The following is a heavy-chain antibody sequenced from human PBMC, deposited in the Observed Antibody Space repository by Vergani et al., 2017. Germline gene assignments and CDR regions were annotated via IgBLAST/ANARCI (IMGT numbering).Heavy chain of an antibody. D-gene: IGHD6-13*01. J-gene: IGHJ5*02. CDR3: ARGPPRSWYPWGXFDP. CDR1: GGSFSGYY. V-gene: IGHV4-34*01. Sequence: QVQLQQWGAGLLKPSETLSLTCAVYGGSFSGYYWSWIRQPPGKGLEWIGEINHSGSTNYNPSLKSRVTISVDTSKNQFSLKLSSVTAADTAVYYCARGPPRSWYPWGXFDPWGQGTLVTVSS. CDR2: INHSGST.